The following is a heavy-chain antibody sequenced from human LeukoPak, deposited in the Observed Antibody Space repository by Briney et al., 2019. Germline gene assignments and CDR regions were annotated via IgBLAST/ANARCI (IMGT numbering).Heavy chain of an antibody. Sequence: GGSLRLLCAASGFTFSNYWMTWVRQARGRGVEWVANIKQDGSEKYYLYSVKGLFSISRDNDKNSLYLQMNSMRADDTVVYDFTRLDGSERLKGINNYCGQATL. CDR2: IKQDGSEK. J-gene: IGHJ4*02. V-gene: IGHV3-7*01. D-gene: IGHD3-10*01. CDR3: TRLDGSERLKGINNY. CDR1: GFTFSNYW.